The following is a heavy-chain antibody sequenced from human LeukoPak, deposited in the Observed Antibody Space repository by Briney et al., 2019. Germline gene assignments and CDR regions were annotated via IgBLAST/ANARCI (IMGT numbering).Heavy chain of an antibody. CDR3: ALGGDFWSGYPPGLYAFDI. J-gene: IGHJ3*02. CDR2: IIPIFGTA. V-gene: IGHV1-69*06. D-gene: IGHD3-3*01. CDR1: GGTFSSYA. Sequence: SVKVSCKASGGTFSSYAISWVRQAPGQGLEWMGGIIPIFGTANYAQKFQGRVTITAGKSTSTAYMELSRLRSDDTAVYYCALGGDFWSGYPPGLYAFDIWGQGTMVTVSS.